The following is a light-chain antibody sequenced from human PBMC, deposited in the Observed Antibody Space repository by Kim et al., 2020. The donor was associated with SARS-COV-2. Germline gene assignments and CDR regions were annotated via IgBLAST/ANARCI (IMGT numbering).Light chain of an antibody. Sequence: QSITISCTGTSSDVCGYDYVSWYQHHPGKAPKLMIYDVSKRPSGVSNRFSGSKSGNTASLSISGLQAEDEADYFCSSCTTSSTYVFGTGTKVTVL. V-gene: IGLV2-14*03. CDR3: SSCTTSSTYV. CDR1: SSDVCGYDY. J-gene: IGLJ1*01. CDR2: DVS.